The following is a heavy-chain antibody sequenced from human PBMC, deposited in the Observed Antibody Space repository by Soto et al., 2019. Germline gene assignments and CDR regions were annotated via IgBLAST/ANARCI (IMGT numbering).Heavy chain of an antibody. D-gene: IGHD4-4*01. CDR2: IEKKLDGETT. J-gene: IGHJ5*02. V-gene: IGHV3-15*04. Sequence: PGGSLRLSCAASGFTFINARMSWVRQAPGKGPEWVGRIEKKLDGETTDFSAPVKGRFTISRDDSKNTLYLQMNSLKIEDTAMYYCVTDRYSNSATWFAPWGRGTLVTVSS. CDR3: VTDRYSNSATWFAP. CDR1: GFTFINAR.